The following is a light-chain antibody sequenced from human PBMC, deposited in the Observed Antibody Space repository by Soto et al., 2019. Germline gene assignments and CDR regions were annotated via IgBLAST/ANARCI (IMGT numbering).Light chain of an antibody. CDR2: DAS. Sequence: EIVLTQFPATLSLSPGERATLSCRASQSVNNYLAWYQQKPGQAPRLLVYDASNAAAGVPARFSGSGSGTEFTLTISSLEPEDFAVYYCQQRYIWPPITFGQGTDWRL. J-gene: IGKJ5*01. V-gene: IGKV3-11*01. CDR3: QQRYIWPPIT. CDR1: QSVNNY.